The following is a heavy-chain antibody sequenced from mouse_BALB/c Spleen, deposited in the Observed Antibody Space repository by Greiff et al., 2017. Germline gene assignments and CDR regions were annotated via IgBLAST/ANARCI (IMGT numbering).Heavy chain of an antibody. CDR1: GYTFTSYV. V-gene: IGHV1-14*01. CDR3: AQNYYGSSYPFDY. D-gene: IGHD1-1*01. J-gene: IGHJ2*01. Sequence: EVQLQQSGPELVKPGASVKMSCKASGYTFTSYVMHWVKQKPGQGLEWIGYINPYNDGTKYNEKFKGKATLTSDKSSSTAYMELSSLTSEDSAVYYCAQNYYGSSYPFDYWGQGTTLTVSS. CDR2: INPYNDGT.